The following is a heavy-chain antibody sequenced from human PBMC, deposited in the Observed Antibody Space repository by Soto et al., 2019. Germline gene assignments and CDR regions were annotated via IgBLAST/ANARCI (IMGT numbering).Heavy chain of an antibody. D-gene: IGHD3-9*01. V-gene: IGHV1-18*01. CDR2: ISPYNGFT. J-gene: IGHJ4*02. Sequence: QVQLKQSGAEVKKPGASVKISCKASGYTFTTYGIAWVSQAPGQGLEWRGWISPYNGFTDSAQKFQGRVTKTTETSTSTAYMERRSLRSDDTAVYYCAKLKSSGTGTYYDILSGYRDWGQGTRVTVSS. CDR1: GYTFTTYG. CDR3: AKLKSSGTGTYYDILSGYRD.